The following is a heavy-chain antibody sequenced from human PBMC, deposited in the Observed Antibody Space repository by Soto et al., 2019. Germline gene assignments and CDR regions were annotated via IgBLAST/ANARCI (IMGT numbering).Heavy chain of an antibody. D-gene: IGHD3-10*01. Sequence: QVQLVQSGAEVKKPGSSVKVSCKASGGTFSSYTISWVRQAPGQGLEWMGRIIPILGIANYAQKFQGRVTITADKSMSTAYMELSSLRSEDTAVYYCARDRGDGYNNYWGQGTLVTVSS. CDR1: GGTFSSYT. V-gene: IGHV1-69*08. CDR2: IIPILGIA. J-gene: IGHJ4*02. CDR3: ARDRGDGYNNY.